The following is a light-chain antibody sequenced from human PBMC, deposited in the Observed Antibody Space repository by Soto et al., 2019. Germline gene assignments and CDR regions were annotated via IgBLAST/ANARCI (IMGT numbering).Light chain of an antibody. Sequence: SALTQPASVSGSPGQSITISCTGTSSDVGAYNYVSWYQQHPGKAPKLMIYDVTNRPSGVSNRFSGSKSGNTASLTISGLQAEDEADYYCSSYTSSSTLRGVFGTGTKVTVL. CDR3: SSYTSSSTLRGV. V-gene: IGLV2-14*01. CDR2: DVT. J-gene: IGLJ1*01. CDR1: SSDVGAYNY.